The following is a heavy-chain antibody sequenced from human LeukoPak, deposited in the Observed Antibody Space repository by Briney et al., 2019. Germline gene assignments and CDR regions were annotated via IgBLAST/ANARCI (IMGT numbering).Heavy chain of an antibody. V-gene: IGHV4-39*01. CDR2: MYHSGTT. CDR3: ARYYCSGGYCRYFDL. J-gene: IGHJ2*01. CDR1: GGSISSTSYY. D-gene: IGHD2-15*01. Sequence: SETLSLTCTVSGGSISSTSYYWGWIRQPPGKGLEWIANMYHSGTTYYGPSLKSRVTISVDTSKNQFSLKLSSVTAADTAVYYCARYYCSGGYCRYFDLWGRGTLVTVSS.